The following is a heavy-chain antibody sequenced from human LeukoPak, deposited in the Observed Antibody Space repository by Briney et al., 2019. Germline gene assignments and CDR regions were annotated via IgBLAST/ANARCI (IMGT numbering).Heavy chain of an antibody. D-gene: IGHD3-22*01. CDR1: GGSMITSSYY. J-gene: IGHJ4*02. CDR2: IYYTGST. CDR3: ASGGYYDSSGYSFC. V-gene: IGHV4-39*01. Sequence: ASETLSLTCSVSGGSMITSSYYWGWIRQPPGKGLEWIGSIYYTGSTHYNVSLKSRVIISVDASRNQFSLTLTPVTAADTAVYYCASGGYYDSSGYSFCWGQGALVTVSS.